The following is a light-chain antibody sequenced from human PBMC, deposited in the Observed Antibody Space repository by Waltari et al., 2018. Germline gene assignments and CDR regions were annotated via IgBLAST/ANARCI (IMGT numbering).Light chain of an antibody. J-gene: IGKJ4*01. CDR1: QSVSSY. Sequence: EIVLTQSPATLSLSPAERPTLSCRASQSVSSYLAWYQHKPGQAPRLLIYDASNRATGIPARFSGSGSGTDFTLTISSLEPEDFAVYYCQQRGNWLLTFGGGTKVEIK. V-gene: IGKV3-11*01. CDR2: DAS. CDR3: QQRGNWLLT.